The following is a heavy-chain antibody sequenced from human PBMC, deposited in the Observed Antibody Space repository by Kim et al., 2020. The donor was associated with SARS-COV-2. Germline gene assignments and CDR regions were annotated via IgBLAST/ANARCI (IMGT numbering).Heavy chain of an antibody. CDR1: GDSVSSNSGA. J-gene: IGHJ4*02. D-gene: IGHD5-12*01. Sequence: SQTLSLTCAISGDSVSSNSGAWNWIRQSPSRGLEWLGRTYYRSKWYNDYAVSVKSRITFNADTSKNQFSLQLNSVTPEDTAVYYCARDLGGSEYSGYGLGYWGQGILVTVSS. CDR2: TYYRSKWYN. V-gene: IGHV6-1*01. CDR3: ARDLGGSEYSGYGLGY.